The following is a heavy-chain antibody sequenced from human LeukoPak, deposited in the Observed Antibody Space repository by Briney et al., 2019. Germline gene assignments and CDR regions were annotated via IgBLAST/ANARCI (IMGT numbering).Heavy chain of an antibody. CDR2: LSVYNGNR. J-gene: IGHJ5*02. D-gene: IGHD2-2*01. CDR1: GYSFTSDG. Sequence: ASLKVSCKASGYSFTSDGICWVRPAPQQGLERVGLLSVYNGNRNQEQKLQGRVNMTTDPSTSAAYMELRSLRPDDTAVYYCARSWRQGYCSSTSCYGENWFDPWGQGTLVTVSS. V-gene: IGHV1-18*01. CDR3: ARSWRQGYCSSTSCYGENWFDP.